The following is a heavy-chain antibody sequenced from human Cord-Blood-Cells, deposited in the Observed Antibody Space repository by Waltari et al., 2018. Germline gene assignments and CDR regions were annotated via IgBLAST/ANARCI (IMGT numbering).Heavy chain of an antibody. V-gene: IGHV4-30-4*01. J-gene: IGHJ4*02. CDR3: ARYGFYNWGSKGGYFDY. CDR1: GGSISSGDYY. CDR2: IYYSGST. D-gene: IGHD1-20*01. Sequence: QVQLQESGPGLVKPSQTLSLTCTVSGGSISSGDYYWSWIRQPPGKGLEWIGYIYYSGSTYYNPSLKRRVTISVDTSKNQFSLKLSSVTAADTAVYYCARYGFYNWGSKGGYFDYWGQGTLVTVSS.